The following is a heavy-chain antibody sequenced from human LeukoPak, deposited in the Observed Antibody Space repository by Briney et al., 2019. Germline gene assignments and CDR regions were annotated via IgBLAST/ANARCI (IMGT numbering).Heavy chain of an antibody. V-gene: IGHV3-11*04. CDR1: GFTFSDYY. D-gene: IGHD3-22*01. J-gene: IGHJ6*03. CDR3: AREYYDSSGYGGYYYYYMDV. CDR2: ISSSGSTI. Sequence: GGSPRLSCAASGFTFSDYYMSWIRQAPGKGLEWVSYISSSGSTIYYADSVKGRFTISRDNAKNSLYLQMNSLRAEDTAVYYCAREYYDSSGYGGYYYYYMDVWGKGTTVTVSS.